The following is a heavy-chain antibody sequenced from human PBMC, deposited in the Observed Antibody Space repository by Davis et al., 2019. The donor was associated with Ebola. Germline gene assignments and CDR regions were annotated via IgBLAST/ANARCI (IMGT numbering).Heavy chain of an antibody. CDR2: IYQSGTT. J-gene: IGHJ4*02. Sequence: SETLSLTCVVSGDSIRSHIWYNLFRQTPGKGLEWIGDIYQSGTTNYNPSLKSRVTMSVDKSENHFSLKLISVTAADTAVYFCATYGGEGSYFDNWGQGTLVSVSS. V-gene: IGHV4-4*02. D-gene: IGHD4-23*01. CDR3: ATYGGEGSYFDN. CDR1: GDSIRSHIW.